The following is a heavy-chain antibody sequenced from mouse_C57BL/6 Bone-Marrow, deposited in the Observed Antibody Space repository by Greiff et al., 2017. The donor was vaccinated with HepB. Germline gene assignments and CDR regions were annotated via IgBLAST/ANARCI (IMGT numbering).Heavy chain of an antibody. CDR1: GYTFTSYG. CDR2: IYPRSGNT. D-gene: IGHD1-1*01. V-gene: IGHV1-81*01. J-gene: IGHJ2*01. CDR3: ARERGFSTTVVADY. Sequence: QVQLQQSGAELARPGASVKLSCKASGYTFTSYGISWVKQRTGQGLEWIGEIYPRSGNTYYNEKFKGKATLTADKSSSTAYMELRSLTSEDSAVYFCARERGFSTTVVADYWGQGTTLTVSS.